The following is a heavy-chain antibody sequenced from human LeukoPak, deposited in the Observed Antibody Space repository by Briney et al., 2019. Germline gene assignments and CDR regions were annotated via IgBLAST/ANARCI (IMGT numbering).Heavy chain of an antibody. Sequence: SPSESLSLTCSVAGDSISSYFGGWVRQPPGKGLGWHGYIYKKGKTNNNPPLKSRVTTSEDTSRNQFSPKLTSMSAAATVVFYWSRVYYYDSSDFALYCYYYYMDVWGKGATVTVSS. D-gene: IGHD3-22*01. CDR3: SRVYYYDSSDFALYCYYYYMDV. V-gene: IGHV4-59*01. CDR1: GDSISSYF. J-gene: IGHJ6*03. CDR2: IYKKGKT.